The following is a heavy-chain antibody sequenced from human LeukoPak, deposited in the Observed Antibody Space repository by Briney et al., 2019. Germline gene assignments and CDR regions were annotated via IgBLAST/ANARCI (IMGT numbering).Heavy chain of an antibody. D-gene: IGHD3-3*01. V-gene: IGHV4-59*01. CDR2: IYYSGST. Sequence: PSETLSLTCTVSGGSISSYYWSWIRQPPGKGLEWIGYIYYSGSTNYNPSLKSRVTISVDTSKNQFSLKLSSVTAADTAVYYCARGQTHDLWSGYYQNWFDPWGQGTLVTVSS. CDR3: ARGQTHDLWSGYYQNWFDP. J-gene: IGHJ5*02. CDR1: GGSISSYY.